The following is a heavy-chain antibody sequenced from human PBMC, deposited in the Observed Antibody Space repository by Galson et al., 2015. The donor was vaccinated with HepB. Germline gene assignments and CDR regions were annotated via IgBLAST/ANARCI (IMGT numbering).Heavy chain of an antibody. Sequence: LRLSCAVSGFTFSSFGMHWVRQAPGKGPQWVAVISYDGSNKYYVDSVKGRFTISRDNSKNTLYLQMSSLRADDTAVYYCAKDRSIAAAGTVDVFDIWGQGTMVTVSS. D-gene: IGHD6-13*01. CDR3: AKDRSIAAAGTVDVFDI. CDR1: GFTFSSFG. CDR2: ISYDGSNK. V-gene: IGHV3-30*18. J-gene: IGHJ3*02.